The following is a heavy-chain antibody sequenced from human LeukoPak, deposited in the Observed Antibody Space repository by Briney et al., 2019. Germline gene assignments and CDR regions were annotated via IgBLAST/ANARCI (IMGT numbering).Heavy chain of an antibody. J-gene: IGHJ4*02. D-gene: IGHD5-24*01. V-gene: IGHV3-21*01. CDR2: ISSSSSYI. CDR1: GFTFSSYS. CDR3: ARPRGNVEMATIPFDY. Sequence: GGSLRLSCAASGFTFSSYSMNWVRQAPGKGLEWVSSISSSSSYIYYAGSVKGRFTISRDNAKNSLYLQMNSLRAEDTAVYYCARPRGNVEMATIPFDYWGQGTLVTVSS.